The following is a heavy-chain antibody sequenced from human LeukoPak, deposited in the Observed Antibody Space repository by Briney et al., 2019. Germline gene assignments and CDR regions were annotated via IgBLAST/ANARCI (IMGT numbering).Heavy chain of an antibody. D-gene: IGHD5-24*01. CDR1: GFTFSSYA. CDR3: AKSRARDGYNLEFAY. J-gene: IGHJ4*02. Sequence: GGSLRLSCAASGFTFSSYAMSWVRRAPGKGLGWVSAISGSGGSTYYADFVKGRFTISRDNSKNTLYLQMNSLRAEDTAVYYCAKSRARDGYNLEFAYWGQGTLVTVSS. V-gene: IGHV3-23*01. CDR2: ISGSGGST.